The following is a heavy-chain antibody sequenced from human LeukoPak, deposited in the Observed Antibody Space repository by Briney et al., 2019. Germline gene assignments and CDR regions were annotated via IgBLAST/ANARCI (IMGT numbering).Heavy chain of an antibody. Sequence: GSLRLSCAASGFTFSTYGMHWVRQAPGKGLEWVAFMQYDGSIKYYADSVKGRFTISRDNSKSTLYLQMNSLRGEDTAVYFCTEDIPGTPFNYWGQGTLVTVSS. CDR1: GFTFSTYG. V-gene: IGHV3-30*02. CDR3: TEDIPGTPFNY. J-gene: IGHJ4*02. D-gene: IGHD1-20*01. CDR2: MQYDGSIK.